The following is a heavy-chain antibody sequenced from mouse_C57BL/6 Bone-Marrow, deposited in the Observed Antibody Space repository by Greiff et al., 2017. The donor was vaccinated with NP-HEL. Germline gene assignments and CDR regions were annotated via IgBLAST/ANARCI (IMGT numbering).Heavy chain of an antibody. CDR1: GYAFSSSW. CDR2: IYPGDGDT. CDR3: HYYGSLYWYFDV. V-gene: IGHV1-82*01. D-gene: IGHD1-1*01. J-gene: IGHJ1*03. Sequence: VQLQQSGPELVKPGASVKISCKASGYAFSSSWMNWVKQRPGKGLEWIGRIYPGDGDTNYNGKFKGKATLTADKSSSTADMQLSSQTSEDYAVYVCHYYGSLYWYFDVWGTGTTVTVTS.